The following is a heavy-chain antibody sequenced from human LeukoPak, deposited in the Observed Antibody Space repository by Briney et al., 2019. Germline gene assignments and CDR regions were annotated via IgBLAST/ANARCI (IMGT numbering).Heavy chain of an antibody. V-gene: IGHV4-59*01. CDR3: ARTGSGSYKNGMDV. J-gene: IGHJ6*02. D-gene: IGHD3-10*01. CDR2: IHYSGSI. CDR1: GGSISSYY. Sequence: PSETLSLTCTVSGGSISSYYWSWIRQPPGEGLEWIGYIHYSGSINYIPSLKSRVTISVDTSKNQFSLKLSSVNAADTAVYYCARTGSGSYKNGMDVWGQGTTVTVSS.